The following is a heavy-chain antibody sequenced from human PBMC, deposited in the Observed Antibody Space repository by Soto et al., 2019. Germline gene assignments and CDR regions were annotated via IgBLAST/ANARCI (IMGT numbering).Heavy chain of an antibody. V-gene: IGHV4-39*01. Sequence: SETLSLTCTVSGGSLSSSSYYWGWIRQPPGKGLEWIGSIYYSGSTYYNPSLKSRVTISVDTSKNQFSLKLSSVTAADTAVYYCARGTRVVITSDYWGQGTLVTVSS. J-gene: IGHJ4*02. CDR2: IYYSGST. D-gene: IGHD3-22*01. CDR1: GGSLSSSSYY. CDR3: ARGTRVVITSDY.